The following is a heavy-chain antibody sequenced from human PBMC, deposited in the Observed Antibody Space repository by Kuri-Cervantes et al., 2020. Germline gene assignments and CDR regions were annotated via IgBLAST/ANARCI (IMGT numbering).Heavy chain of an antibody. CDR3: ARDLGDCSGGSCYYYYGMDV. D-gene: IGHD2-15*01. J-gene: IGHJ6*02. CDR2: IYTSGST. V-gene: IGHV4-61*02. CDR1: GGSISSGSYY. Sequence: SETLSLTCTVSGGSISSGSYYRSWIRQPAGKGLEWIGRIYTSGSTNYNPSLKSRVTISVDTSKNQFSLKLSSVTAADTAVYYCARDLGDCSGGSCYYYYGMDVWGQGTTVTVSS.